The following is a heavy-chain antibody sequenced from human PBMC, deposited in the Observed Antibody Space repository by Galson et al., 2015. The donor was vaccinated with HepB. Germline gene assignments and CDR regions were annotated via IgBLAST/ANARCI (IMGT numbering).Heavy chain of an antibody. J-gene: IGHJ6*02. CDR1: GFTFDDYG. V-gene: IGHV3-9*01. D-gene: IGHD1-26*01. Sequence: LRLSCAVSGFTFDDYGMNWVRQAPGKGLEWVSGISWNSENIDYADSVKGRFTVSRDNAKNSLYLQMNSLRVEDTALYYCVKDMGASFYYYGLDVWGQGTTVTVSS. CDR3: VKDMGASFYYYGLDV. CDR2: ISWNSENI.